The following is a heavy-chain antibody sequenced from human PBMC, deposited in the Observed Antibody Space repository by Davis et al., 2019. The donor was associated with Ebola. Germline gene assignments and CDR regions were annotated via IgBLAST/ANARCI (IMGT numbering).Heavy chain of an antibody. Sequence: SETLSLTCTVSGDSVSNNYWTWIRQTPGKGLEWIGYIYHSGSTKYNPSLKSRVTISTDTSKNQFSLKLTSVTAADTAEYYCARDDAAGGLGYFDYWSQGTLVTVSS. CDR1: GDSVSNNY. V-gene: IGHV4-59*02. J-gene: IGHJ4*02. CDR3: ARDDAAGGLGYFDY. D-gene: IGHD6-13*01. CDR2: IYHSGST.